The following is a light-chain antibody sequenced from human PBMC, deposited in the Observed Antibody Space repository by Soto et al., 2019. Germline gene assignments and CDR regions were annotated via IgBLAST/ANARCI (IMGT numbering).Light chain of an antibody. J-gene: IGLJ1*01. CDR2: DVA. V-gene: IGLV2-14*03. Sequence: QAVVTQPASVSGSPGQSITISCTGTSSDIGAYNYVSWYQQHPGKAPKLMIYDVANRPSGVSDRFSGSKSGNTASLTISGLQAEDEADYYCCSYTMSSICVFGTGTKLTVL. CDR1: SSDIGAYNY. CDR3: CSYTMSSICV.